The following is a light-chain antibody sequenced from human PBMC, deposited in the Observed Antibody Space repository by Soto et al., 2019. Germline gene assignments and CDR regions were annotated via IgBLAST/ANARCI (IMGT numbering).Light chain of an antibody. Sequence: QLVLTQSPSASASLGASVKLTCTLSSGHSSYAIAWHQQQPEKGPRYLMKLNSDGSHTKGDGIPDRFSGSSSGAERHLTISSLQSEDEADYYCQTWATGIQVVFGGGTKLTVL. V-gene: IGLV4-69*01. CDR2: LNSDGSH. J-gene: IGLJ2*01. CDR1: SGHSSYA. CDR3: QTWATGIQVV.